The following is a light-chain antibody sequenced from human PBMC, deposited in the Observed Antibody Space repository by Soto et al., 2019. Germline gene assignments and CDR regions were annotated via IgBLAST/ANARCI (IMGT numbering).Light chain of an antibody. V-gene: IGLV2-23*02. CDR3: SSDVGSRSSYV. CDR1: SSDVGSYNL. CDR2: EVS. J-gene: IGLJ1*01. Sequence: QSVLTHPASVSGSPGQSITISCTGTSSDVGSYNLVSWYQQHPGKAPKLMIYEVSKRPSGVSNRFSGSKSGNTASLTISGLQAEDEVDYYCSSDVGSRSSYVFGTGTEV.